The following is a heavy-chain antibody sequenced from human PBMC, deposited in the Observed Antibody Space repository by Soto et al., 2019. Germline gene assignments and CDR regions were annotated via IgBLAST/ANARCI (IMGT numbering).Heavy chain of an antibody. Sequence: PSETLSLTCTVSGGSISSGDYYWSWIRQPPGKGLEWIGYIYYSGSTYYNPSLKSRVTISVDTSKNQFSLKLSSVTAADTAVYYCARGQYYYDSRGWFDPWGQGTLVTVSS. D-gene: IGHD3-22*01. J-gene: IGHJ5*02. CDR1: GGSISSGDYY. CDR3: ARGQYYYDSRGWFDP. V-gene: IGHV4-30-4*01. CDR2: IYYSGST.